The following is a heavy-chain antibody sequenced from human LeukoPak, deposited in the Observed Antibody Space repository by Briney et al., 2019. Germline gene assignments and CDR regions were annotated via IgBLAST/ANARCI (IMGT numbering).Heavy chain of an antibody. D-gene: IGHD1-26*01. V-gene: IGHV4-59*12. CDR3: ARVHSGSYYEARYFDY. J-gene: IGHJ4*02. Sequence: KTSETLSLTCTVSGGSISSYYWSWIRQPPGKGLEWIGYIYYSGSTNYNPSLKSRVTISVDKSKNQFSLKLSSVTAADTAVYYCARVHSGSYYEARYFDYWGQGTLVTVSS. CDR2: IYYSGST. CDR1: GGSISSYY.